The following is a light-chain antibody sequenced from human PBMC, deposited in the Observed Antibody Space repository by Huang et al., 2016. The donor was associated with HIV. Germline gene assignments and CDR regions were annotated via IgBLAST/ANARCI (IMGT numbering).Light chain of an antibody. J-gene: IGKJ1*01. CDR1: QSLLYSNGYTY. Sequence: DIVMTQSPLSLSVTLGEPASISCKSNQSLLYSNGYTYLDWYLQKRGQSPQLLIFWGSDRASGVPDRFSGSGTGVDFTLTISRLEAEDVGVYYCMQGLQTPPTFGQGTKVEI. V-gene: IGKV2-28*01. CDR2: WGS. CDR3: MQGLQTPPT.